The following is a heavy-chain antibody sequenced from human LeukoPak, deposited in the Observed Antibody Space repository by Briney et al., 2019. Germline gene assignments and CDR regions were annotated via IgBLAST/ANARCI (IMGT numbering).Heavy chain of an antibody. J-gene: IGHJ4*02. Sequence: GGSLRLSCSASGFTFRSYAMHWVRQAPGKGLEYVSGISSNGGTTYYADSVKGRFTISRDNSKNTLYVQMNSLRVEDTAVYYCVKGIKGWFGESYDYWGQGTLVTVSS. CDR2: ISSNGGTT. CDR1: GFTFRSYA. CDR3: VKGIKGWFGESYDY. V-gene: IGHV3-64*05. D-gene: IGHD3-10*01.